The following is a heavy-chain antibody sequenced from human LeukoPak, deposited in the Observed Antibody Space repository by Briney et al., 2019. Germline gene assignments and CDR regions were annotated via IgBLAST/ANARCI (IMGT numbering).Heavy chain of an antibody. CDR3: ARYVGATPLP. CDR2: ISSSSRYI. J-gene: IGHJ5*02. Sequence: GGSLRLSCAASGFTFSSYSMNWVRQAPGKGLEWVSSISSSSRYIYYADSVKGRFTISRDNAKNSLYLQMNSLRAEDTAVYYCARYVGATPLPWGQGTLVTVSS. CDR1: GFTFSSYS. D-gene: IGHD1-26*01. V-gene: IGHV3-21*01.